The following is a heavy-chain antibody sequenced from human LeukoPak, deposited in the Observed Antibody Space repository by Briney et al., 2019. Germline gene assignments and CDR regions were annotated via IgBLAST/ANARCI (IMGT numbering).Heavy chain of an antibody. J-gene: IGHJ4*02. D-gene: IGHD6-6*01. CDR1: GFTFSNYA. Sequence: GGSLRLSCAASGFTFSNYAMTWVRQAPGKGLEWVSAISGSGGSTYYADSVKGRFTISRDNSKNTLYLQMNSLRAEDTAVYYCAKDQGSVIAARPDYWGQGTLVTVSS. CDR2: ISGSGGST. V-gene: IGHV3-23*01. CDR3: AKDQGSVIAARPDY.